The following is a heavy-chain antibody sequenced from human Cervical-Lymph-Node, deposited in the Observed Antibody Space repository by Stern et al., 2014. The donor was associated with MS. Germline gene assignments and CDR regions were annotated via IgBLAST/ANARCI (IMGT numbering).Heavy chain of an antibody. CDR2: LKPNSDDP. CDR1: GYAFTGFF. J-gene: IGHJ4*02. D-gene: IGHD2/OR15-2a*01. Sequence: DQLVESGAKMKTYGASVKGSCKASGYAFTGFFIHWVRQVPGQGLEWMGRLKPNSDDPTYAQHFQDKVTLTRDTSLLTASLELGRLTSADTAVYYCAREATRIIVGIDYWGQGTQVTVST. V-gene: IGHV1-2*06. CDR3: AREATRIIVGIDY.